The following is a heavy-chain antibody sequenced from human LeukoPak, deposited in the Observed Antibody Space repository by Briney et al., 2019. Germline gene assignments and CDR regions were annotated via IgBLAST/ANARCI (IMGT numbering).Heavy chain of an antibody. J-gene: IGHJ4*02. CDR2: INPNSGGT. Sequence: ASVKVSCKASGYTFTGYYMHWVRQAPGQGLEWMGWINPNSGGTNYAQKFQGRVTMTRDTSISTAYMELSRLRSDDPAVYYCARDQRRYCSSTSCSVVYWGQGTLVTVSS. D-gene: IGHD2-2*01. CDR1: GYTFTGYY. V-gene: IGHV1-2*02. CDR3: ARDQRRYCSSTSCSVVY.